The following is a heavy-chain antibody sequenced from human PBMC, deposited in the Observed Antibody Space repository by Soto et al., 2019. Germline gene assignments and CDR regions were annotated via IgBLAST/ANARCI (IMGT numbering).Heavy chain of an antibody. CDR3: AKDVREYYDYIWGSYRFWY. V-gene: IGHV3-23*01. CDR1: GFTFSSYA. CDR2: ISGSGGST. Sequence: GGSLRLSCAASGFTFSSYAMSWVRQAPGKGLEWVSAISGSGGSTYYADSVKGRFTISRDNSKNTLYLQMNSLRAEDTAVYYCAKDVREYYDYIWGSYRFWYWGQGTLVTVSS. J-gene: IGHJ4*02. D-gene: IGHD3-16*02.